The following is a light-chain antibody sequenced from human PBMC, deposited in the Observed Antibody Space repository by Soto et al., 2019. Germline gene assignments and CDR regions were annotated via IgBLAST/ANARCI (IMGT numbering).Light chain of an antibody. CDR1: RSSSSSY. Sequence: EILLTQSPGTLSFSPGEKTTLSCRASRSSSSSYLAWYQQKSGQAPRLLIYDASNRATGIPARFSGSGSGTDFTLTISSLEPEDFAVYYCQQRSKWPSFGQGTRLEIK. CDR2: DAS. V-gene: IGKV3-11*01. CDR3: QQRSKWPS. J-gene: IGKJ5*01.